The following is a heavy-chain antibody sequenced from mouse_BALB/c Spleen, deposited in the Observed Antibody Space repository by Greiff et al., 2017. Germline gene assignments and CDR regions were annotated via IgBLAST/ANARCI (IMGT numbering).Heavy chain of an antibody. Sequence: EVMLVESGPSLVKPSQTLSLTCSVTGDSITSGYWNWIRKFPGNKLEYMGYISYSGSTYYNPSLKSRISITRDTSKNQYYLQLNSVTTEDTATYYCARYSPLYYDYDGLFAYWGQGTLVTVSA. CDR1: GDSITSGY. CDR2: ISYSGST. D-gene: IGHD2-4*01. J-gene: IGHJ3*01. V-gene: IGHV3-8*02. CDR3: ARYSPLYYDYDGLFAY.